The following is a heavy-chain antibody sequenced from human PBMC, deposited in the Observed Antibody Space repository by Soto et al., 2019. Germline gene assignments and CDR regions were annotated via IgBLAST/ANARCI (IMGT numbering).Heavy chain of an antibody. V-gene: IGHV4-39*01. CDR2: IYYSGST. D-gene: IGHD5-12*01. J-gene: IGHJ4*02. CDR3: ASPSASWDAATLGGSFDY. Sequence: QLQLQESGPGLVKPSETLSLTCTVSGGSISSSSYYWGWIRQPPGKGLEWIGSIYYSGSTYYNPSPKRRVTISVDTAKNQFARKLSSVTAADTAVYDWASPSASWDAATLGGSFDYWGQGTLVTVSS. CDR1: GGSISSSSYY.